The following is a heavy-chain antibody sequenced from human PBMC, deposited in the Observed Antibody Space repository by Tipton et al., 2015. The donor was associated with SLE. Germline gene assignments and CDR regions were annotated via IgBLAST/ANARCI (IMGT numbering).Heavy chain of an antibody. J-gene: IGHJ4*02. CDR3: AGGLAVAGTRDY. Sequence: WVRPSPGKGLEWIGSISYTGSTYYNPSRKSRVTISVDTSKNQFSLKLGSVTAADTAIYYCAGGLAVAGTRDYWGQGTLVTVSS. D-gene: IGHD6-19*01. V-gene: IGHV4-39*07. CDR2: ISYTGST.